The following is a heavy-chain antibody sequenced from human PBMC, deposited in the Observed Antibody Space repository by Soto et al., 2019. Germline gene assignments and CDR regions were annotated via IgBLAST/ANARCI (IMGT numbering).Heavy chain of an antibody. J-gene: IGHJ4*02. D-gene: IGHD3-22*01. CDR3: ARETKTRNYDSSGLTNQIRD. Sequence: GAPVKASSKAPRYTITSYYMHSPQHATEQGLEWMGIINPSGGSTSYAQKFQGRVTITADESTSTAYMELSSLRSEDTAVYYCARETKTRNYDSSGLTNQIRDWGQGTLVTVSS. CDR1: RYTITSYY. CDR2: INPSGGST. V-gene: IGHV1-46*01.